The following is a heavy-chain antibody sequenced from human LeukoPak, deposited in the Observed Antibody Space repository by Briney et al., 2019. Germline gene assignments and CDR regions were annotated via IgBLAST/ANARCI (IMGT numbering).Heavy chain of an antibody. Sequence: PWGSLRLSCAASGFTLSSNYMSWVRQAPGRGLEWVSAIYSGGATHYADSVKGRFTISSDNTENKMYLQMNSLRAEDTAVYYCIRGSLYWGQGTLVTVSA. CDR2: IYSGGAT. CDR3: IRGSLY. V-gene: IGHV3-53*01. D-gene: IGHD3-10*01. CDR1: GFTLSSNY. J-gene: IGHJ4*02.